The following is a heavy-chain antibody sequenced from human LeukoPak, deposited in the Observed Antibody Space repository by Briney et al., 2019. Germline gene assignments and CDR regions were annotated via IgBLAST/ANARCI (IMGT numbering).Heavy chain of an antibody. V-gene: IGHV3-15*01. J-gene: IGHJ4*02. CDR1: GFTFSDAW. CDR3: STDSTIVY. CDR2: IKRQTDGGTK. Sequence: GGSLRLSCAASGFTFSDAWMTWVRLAPGRGREWVGRIKRQTDGGTKEYAAPVKGRFTISRDHSKNTLYPQMNSLKTEDTAVYYCSTDSTIVYWGQGTLVTVSS. D-gene: IGHD3-9*01.